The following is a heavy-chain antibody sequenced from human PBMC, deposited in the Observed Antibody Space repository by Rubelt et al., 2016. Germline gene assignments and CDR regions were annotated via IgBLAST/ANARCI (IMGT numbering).Heavy chain of an antibody. J-gene: IGHJ5*02. Sequence: QVQLLQPGAEVKKPGSSVKVSCKASGGTFSSYAISWVRQAPGQGLEWMGGIIPIFGTANYAQKVQGRVTMTADESTSTAYMELSSLRSEDTAVYYCAREQQLVGGWFDPWGQGTLVTVSS. CDR3: AREQQLVGGWFDP. D-gene: IGHD6-13*01. CDR2: IIPIFGTA. V-gene: IGHV1-69*13. CDR1: GGTFSSYA.